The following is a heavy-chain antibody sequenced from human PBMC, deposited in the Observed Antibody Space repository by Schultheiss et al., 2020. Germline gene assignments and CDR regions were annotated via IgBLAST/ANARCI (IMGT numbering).Heavy chain of an antibody. J-gene: IGHJ6*02. Sequence: GGSLRLSCAASGFTFSSYAMNWVRQAPGKGLEWVAVISYDGSNKYYADSVKGRFTISRDNSKNTLYLQMNSLRAEDTAVYYCARGSSSIWYVAGNHYYYYYGMDVWGQGTTVTVSS. D-gene: IGHD6-13*01. V-gene: IGHV3-30-3*01. CDR2: ISYDGSNK. CDR1: GFTFSSYA. CDR3: ARGSSSIWYVAGNHYYYYYGMDV.